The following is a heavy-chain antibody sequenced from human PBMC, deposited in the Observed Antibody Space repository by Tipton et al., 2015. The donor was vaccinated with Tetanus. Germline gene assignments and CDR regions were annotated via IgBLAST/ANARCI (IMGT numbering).Heavy chain of an antibody. CDR3: ARGAINYGYYLDY. CDR1: GFTLRRYG. Sequence: SLRLSCAASGFTLRRYGMHWVRQAPGKGLEWVAIIWFDGNKTYYADSVKGRFIVSRDNTKSMLSLQMNTLRAEDTAVYYCARGAINYGYYLDYWGQGTLVTVS. CDR2: IWFDGNKT. D-gene: IGHD3-3*01. J-gene: IGHJ4*02. V-gene: IGHV3-33*01.